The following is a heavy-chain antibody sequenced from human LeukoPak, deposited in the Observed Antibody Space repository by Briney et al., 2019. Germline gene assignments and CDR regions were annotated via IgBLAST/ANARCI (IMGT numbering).Heavy chain of an antibody. CDR3: ARGAEYDFWSGYPDY. D-gene: IGHD3-3*01. J-gene: IGHJ4*02. CDR1: GYTFTSYY. CDR2: INPSGGST. V-gene: IGHV1-46*01. Sequence: ASVKVSWKASGYTFTSYYMHWVRQAPGQGLEWMGIINPSGGSTSYAQKFQGRVTMTRDTSTSTVYMELSSLRSEDTAVYYCARGAEYDFWSGYPDYWGQGTLVTVSS.